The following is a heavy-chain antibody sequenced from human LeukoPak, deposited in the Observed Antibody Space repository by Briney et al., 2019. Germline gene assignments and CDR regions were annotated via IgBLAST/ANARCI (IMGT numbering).Heavy chain of an antibody. D-gene: IGHD1-1*01. J-gene: IGHJ4*02. CDR1: GGSISSSSYY. CDR2: IYYSGST. V-gene: IGHV4-39*07. Sequence: SETLSLTCTVSGGSISSSSYYWGWIRQPPGKGLEWIGSIYYSGSTYYNPSLKSRVTISVDTSKNQFSLKLSSVTAADTAVYYCARGQGYPEYWGQGTLVTVSS. CDR3: ARGQGYPEY.